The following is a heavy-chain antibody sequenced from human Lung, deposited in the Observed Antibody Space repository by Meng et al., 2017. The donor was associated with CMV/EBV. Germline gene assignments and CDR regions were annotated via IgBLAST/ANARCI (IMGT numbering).Heavy chain of an antibody. CDR2: IYHSGST. Sequence: QVQMRGSGPGLVKPSGTLSLTCAVSGGSISSSNWWSWVRQPPGKGLEWIGEIYHSGSTNYNPPLKSRVTISVDKSKNQFSLKLSSVTAADTAVYYCASFPPPGKQWLVTDYWGQGTLVTVSS. CDR1: GGSISSSNW. CDR3: ASFPPPGKQWLVTDY. D-gene: IGHD6-19*01. V-gene: IGHV4-4*02. J-gene: IGHJ4*02.